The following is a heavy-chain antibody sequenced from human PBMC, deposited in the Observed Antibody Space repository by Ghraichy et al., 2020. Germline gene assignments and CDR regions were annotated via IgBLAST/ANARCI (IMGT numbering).Heavy chain of an antibody. CDR1: GGSVSSGSYY. D-gene: IGHD2-15*01. CDR2: IYYSGST. J-gene: IGHJ4*02. CDR3: ARGSALGYCSGGSCYLDY. V-gene: IGHV4-61*01. Sequence: SETLSLTCTVSGGSVSSGSYYWSWIRQPPGKGLEWIGYIYYSGSTNYNPSLKSRVTISVDTSKNQFSLKLSSVTAADTAVYYCARGSALGYCSGGSCYLDYWGQGTLVTVSS.